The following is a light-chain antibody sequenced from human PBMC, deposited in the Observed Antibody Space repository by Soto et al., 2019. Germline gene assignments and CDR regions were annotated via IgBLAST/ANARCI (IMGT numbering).Light chain of an antibody. CDR3: TSWTTSTTMI. J-gene: IGLJ2*01. Sequence: QSARTQPASLSGSPCQSVTSSCTGPSSDIGAYNFVSWYQQHPGKAPKLMLYDVNIRPSGVSNRFSGSKSGNTASLTISGLQAEDEADYYCTSWTTSTTMIFGGGTKVTVL. CDR2: DVN. CDR1: SSDIGAYNF. V-gene: IGLV2-14*03.